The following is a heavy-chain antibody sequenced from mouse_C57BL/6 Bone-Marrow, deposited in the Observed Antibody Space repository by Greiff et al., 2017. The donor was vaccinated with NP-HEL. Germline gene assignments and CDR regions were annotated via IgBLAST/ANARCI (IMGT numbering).Heavy chain of an antibody. CDR3: ARYDY. V-gene: IGHV5-6*01. CDR2: ISSGGSYT. CDR1: GFTFSSYG. Sequence: EVQGVESGGDLVKPGGSLKLSCAASGFTFSSYGMSWVRQTPDKRLEWVATISSGGSYTYYPDSVKGRFTISRDNAKNTLYLQMSSLKSEDTAMYYCARYDYWGQGTTLTVSS. J-gene: IGHJ2*01.